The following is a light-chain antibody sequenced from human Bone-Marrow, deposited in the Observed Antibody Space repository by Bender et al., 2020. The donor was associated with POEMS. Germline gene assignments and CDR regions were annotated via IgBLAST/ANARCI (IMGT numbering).Light chain of an antibody. CDR3: QSFDDGLGVWV. CDR2: GYN. J-gene: IGLJ3*02. V-gene: IGLV1-40*01. CDR1: SSNTGSGYD. Sequence: QSVLTQPPSVSGAPGQRVTISCTGSSSNTGSGYDINWYQHLPGTAPKLLIYGYNNRPSGVPDRFSGSKSGTSASLVIIGLAAVYAGDYYCQSFDDGLGVWVFGGRTKLPVL.